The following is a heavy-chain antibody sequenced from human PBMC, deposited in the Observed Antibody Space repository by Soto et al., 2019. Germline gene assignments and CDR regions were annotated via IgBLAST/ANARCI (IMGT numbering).Heavy chain of an antibody. J-gene: IGHJ3*02. D-gene: IGHD6-13*01. V-gene: IGHV1-46*03. CDR1: EYTFSTYS. Sequence: ASVKGSCKASEYTFSTYSLHWVRQAPGQGLEWMGIINPTTTSTSDAQKFQGRVAMTRDTSTSTVYLELSSLRSEDTAVYYCARDLYSSSWYVRAFDMWGQGTMVTVSS. CDR3: ARDLYSSSWYVRAFDM. CDR2: INPTTTST.